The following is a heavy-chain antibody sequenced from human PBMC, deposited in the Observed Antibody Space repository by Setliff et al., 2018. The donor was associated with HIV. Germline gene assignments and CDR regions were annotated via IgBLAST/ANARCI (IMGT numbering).Heavy chain of an antibody. Sequence: SETLSLTCSVSGGPISSSSYYWGWIRQPPGKGLEWIGNIYSSGNTYYNPSLKSRLTMSVDTSKNRLSLKLSSVTAADAAVYYCARAMSSSWYIDGFDIWGQGTVVTVSS. J-gene: IGHJ3*02. CDR1: GGPISSSSYY. CDR2: IYSSGNT. D-gene: IGHD6-13*01. CDR3: ARAMSSSWYIDGFDI. V-gene: IGHV4-39*07.